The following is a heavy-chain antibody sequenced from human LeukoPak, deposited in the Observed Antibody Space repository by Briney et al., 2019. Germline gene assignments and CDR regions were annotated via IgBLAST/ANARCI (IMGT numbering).Heavy chain of an antibody. CDR2: IHYSGST. D-gene: IGHD2-2*01. Sequence: SETLSLTCTVSGGSISMSSYFWGWIRQPPGKGLEWIGSIHYSGSTFYNPSLKSRVTLSVDTSNNQFSLRLSSVTAADTAVYYCTRLTGYCSSTSCYYYFDYWGQGTLVTVSS. J-gene: IGHJ4*02. CDR1: GGSISMSSYF. V-gene: IGHV4-39*01. CDR3: TRLTGYCSSTSCYYYFDY.